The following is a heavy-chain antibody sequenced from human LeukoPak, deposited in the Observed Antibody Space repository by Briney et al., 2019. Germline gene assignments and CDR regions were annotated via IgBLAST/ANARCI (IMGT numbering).Heavy chain of an antibody. V-gene: IGHV1-46*01. J-gene: IGHJ3*02. D-gene: IGHD3-16*01. CDR1: GYTFTSYY. CDR3: ARGGSRSPRDAFDI. CDR2: ISPSGSST. Sequence: ASVKVSCKASGYTFTSYYMYWVRQAPGQGLEWIGIISPSGSSTTYAQKFQGRVTMTRDMSTSTVYMELSSLRSEDTAVYFCARGGSRSPRDAFDIWGQGTMVTVSS.